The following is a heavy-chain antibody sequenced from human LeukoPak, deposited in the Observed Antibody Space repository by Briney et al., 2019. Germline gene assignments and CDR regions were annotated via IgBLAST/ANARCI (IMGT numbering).Heavy chain of an antibody. V-gene: IGHV4-39*07. J-gene: IGHJ4*02. CDR3: ARDKGHFDVDY. CDR1: GVSISSSGYY. Sequence: PSETLSLTCTVSGVSISSSGYYWGWIRQPPGKGLEWMGSIDYSGSTYYIPSLKSRLTISLDTSKNQFSLKLSSVTAADTAVYHCARDKGHFDVDYWGQGTLVTVSS. D-gene: IGHD3-9*01. CDR2: IDYSGST.